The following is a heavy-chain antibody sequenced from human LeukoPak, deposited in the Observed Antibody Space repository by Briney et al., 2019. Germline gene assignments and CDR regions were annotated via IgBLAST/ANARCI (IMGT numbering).Heavy chain of an antibody. CDR2: IDPEDGKT. CDR3: ASSVGEVGTRFDP. J-gene: IGHJ5*02. V-gene: IGHV1-69-2*01. Sequence: ASVKVSCKASGYTSTVYHIQWVPHAPGKGLEYMRRIDPEDGKTIYADKFKGRVTLTADTSTDTAYMEVSSLKFGDTAIYYCASSVGEVGTRFDPWGQGTLVTVSS. CDR1: GYTSTVYH. D-gene: IGHD3-16*01.